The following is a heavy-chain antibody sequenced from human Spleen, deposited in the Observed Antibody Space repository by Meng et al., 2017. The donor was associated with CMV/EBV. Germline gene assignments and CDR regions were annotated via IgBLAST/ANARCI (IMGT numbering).Heavy chain of an antibody. J-gene: IGHJ3*02. CDR1: GFTFSDYY. CDR2: ISSSSSYI. CDR3: AREIYPYAHAFDI. V-gene: IGHV3-21*01. D-gene: IGHD2-2*01. Sequence: GGSLRLSCAASGFTFSDYYMNWVRQAPGKGLEWVSSISSSSSYIYYADSVKGRFTISRDNAKNSLYLQMNSLRAEDTAVYYCAREIYPYAHAFDIWGQGTMVTVSS.